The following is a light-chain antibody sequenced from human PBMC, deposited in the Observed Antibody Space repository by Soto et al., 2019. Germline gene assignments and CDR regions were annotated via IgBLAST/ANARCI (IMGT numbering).Light chain of an antibody. J-gene: IGKJ1*01. Sequence: DIVMTQSPDSLAVSLGERATINCKSSQSVLYSSNNKNYLAWYQQKPGQPPKLLIYWASTRESGVPDRFSGSGSGTDFTLTISSLQADDVAVYYCQQYYSTPTFDQGTKVEIK. CDR2: WAS. CDR1: QSVLYSSNNKNY. CDR3: QQYYSTPT. V-gene: IGKV4-1*01.